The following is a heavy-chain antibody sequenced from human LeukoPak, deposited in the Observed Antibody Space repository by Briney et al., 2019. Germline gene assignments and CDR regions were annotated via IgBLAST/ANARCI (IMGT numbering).Heavy chain of an antibody. CDR3: ARGQWLVGEFDY. Sequence: SETLSLTCAVSGGSISSGGYSWSWIRQPPGKGLEWIGYIYHSGSTYYNPSLKSRVTISVDRSKNQFSLKLSSVTAADTAVYYCARGQWLVGEFDYWGQGTLVTVSS. J-gene: IGHJ4*02. V-gene: IGHV4-30-2*01. CDR1: GGSISSGGYS. D-gene: IGHD6-19*01. CDR2: IYHSGST.